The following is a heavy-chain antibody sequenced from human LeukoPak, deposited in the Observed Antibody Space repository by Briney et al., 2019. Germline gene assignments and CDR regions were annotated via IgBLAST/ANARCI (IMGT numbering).Heavy chain of an antibody. Sequence: PSQTLSLTCTVSGGSISSGGYYWSWIRQHPGKGLEWIGYIYYSGSTYYNPSLKSRVTISVDTSKNQFSPKLSSVTAADTAVYYCARARWGIAAAGSKDWFDPWGQGTLVTVSS. D-gene: IGHD6-13*01. V-gene: IGHV4-31*03. CDR3: ARARWGIAAAGSKDWFDP. CDR1: GGSISSGGYY. CDR2: IYYSGST. J-gene: IGHJ5*02.